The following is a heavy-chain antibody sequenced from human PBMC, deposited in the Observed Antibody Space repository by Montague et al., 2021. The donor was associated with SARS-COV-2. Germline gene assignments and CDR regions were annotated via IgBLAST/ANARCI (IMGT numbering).Heavy chain of an antibody. CDR1: GGSVSSATYY. Sequence: SETLSLTCTVSGGSVSSATYYWSWIRQPPGKGLEWIGYINYSGSTSYNPSLKSRVTISVDMSKKQFSLKLNSVTAADTAVYYCASSGGYYYYYQGVDVWGQGTTVTVSS. D-gene: IGHD3-10*01. CDR2: INYSGST. CDR3: ASSGGYYYYYQGVDV. J-gene: IGHJ6*02. V-gene: IGHV4-61*01.